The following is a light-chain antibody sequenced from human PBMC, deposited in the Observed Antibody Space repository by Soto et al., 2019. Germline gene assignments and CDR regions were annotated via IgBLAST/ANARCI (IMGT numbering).Light chain of an antibody. CDR3: QQYGSLPYT. CDR2: VAS. J-gene: IGKJ2*01. Sequence: ETVLTQSPGTLSLSPGERATLSCRASESVSSSYLAWYQQKPGQAPRLLLYVASRRANGIPDRFSGSGSGTDFTLTISRLEPEDFAVYYCQQYGSLPYTFGQGTKLEIK. V-gene: IGKV3-20*01. CDR1: ESVSSSY.